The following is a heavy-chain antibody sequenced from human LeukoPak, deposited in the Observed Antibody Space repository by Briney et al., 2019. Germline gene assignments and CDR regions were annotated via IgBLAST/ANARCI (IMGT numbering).Heavy chain of an antibody. CDR3: AKGGGTYEPSDY. CDR2: ISSSASNS. J-gene: IGHJ4*02. Sequence: GGSLSLSCAASGFTFNIYAMSWVRQAPGKGLEGVAAISSSASNSYFADSVKGRFSISRDNSKDTLYLQLNGLRVDDTATYYCAKGGGTYEPSDYWGQGTLVTVSS. D-gene: IGHD1-26*01. V-gene: IGHV3-23*01. CDR1: GFTFNIYA.